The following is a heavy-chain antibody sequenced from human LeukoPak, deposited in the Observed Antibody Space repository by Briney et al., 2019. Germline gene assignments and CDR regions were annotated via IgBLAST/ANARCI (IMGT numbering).Heavy chain of an antibody. D-gene: IGHD2-15*01. CDR1: GYTFTSYG. CDR2: VSGYNGNT. V-gene: IGHV1-18*01. J-gene: IGHJ6*04. CDR3: ARTVVVVAPLDV. Sequence: GASVKVSCKASGYTFTSYGITWVRQAPGQGLEWMGWVSGYNGNTNYAQRLQGRVTMTTDTSTSTAYMELRSLRSDDTAVYFCARTVVVVAPLDVWGKGTTVTVSS.